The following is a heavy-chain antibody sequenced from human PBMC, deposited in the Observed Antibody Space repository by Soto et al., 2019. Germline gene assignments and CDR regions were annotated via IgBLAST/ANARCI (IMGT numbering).Heavy chain of an antibody. J-gene: IGHJ5*02. V-gene: IGHV1-18*01. CDR2: IDPKNGNT. Sequence: GASVKVSCKASGYTFTTFGISWVRQAPGQGLEWMGWIDPKNGNTKDAQKFQGRVTMTTDTSTSTAYMELRSLRSDDTAVYYCARDVESWFDPWGQGTLVTVSS. CDR1: GYTFTTFG. CDR3: ARDVESWFDP.